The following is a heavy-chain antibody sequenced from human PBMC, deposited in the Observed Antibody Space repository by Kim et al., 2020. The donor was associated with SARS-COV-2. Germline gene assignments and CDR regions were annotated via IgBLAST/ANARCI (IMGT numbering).Heavy chain of an antibody. J-gene: IGHJ4*02. CDR3: ARGVGYSSSWSLFDY. V-gene: IGHV4-34*01. Sequence: PSLKSRVTISVDTSKNQFSLKLSSVTAADTAVYYCARGVGYSSSWSLFDYWGQGTLVTVSS. D-gene: IGHD6-13*01.